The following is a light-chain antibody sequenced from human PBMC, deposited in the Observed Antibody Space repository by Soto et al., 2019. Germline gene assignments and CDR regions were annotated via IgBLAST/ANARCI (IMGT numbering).Light chain of an antibody. CDR2: EVY. V-gene: IGLV2-8*01. CDR1: SSDVGGYNY. J-gene: IGLJ1*01. Sequence: QSALTQPPSASGSPGQSATISCTGTSSDVGGYNYVSWYQHHPGKAPKLIIYEVYKRPSGVPDRFSGSKSGNTAALTVSWLQAEDEADYYCSSYVGTNSYVFGTGTKVTVL. CDR3: SSYVGTNSYV.